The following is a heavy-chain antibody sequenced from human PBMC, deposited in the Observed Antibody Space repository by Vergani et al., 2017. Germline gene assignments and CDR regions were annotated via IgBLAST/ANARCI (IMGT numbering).Heavy chain of an antibody. CDR1: GFTFSSYS. V-gene: IGHV3-48*01. CDR2: ISSSSSTI. Sequence: EVQLVESGGGLVQPGGSLRFSCAASGFTFSSYSMNWVRQAPGKGLEWVSYISSSSSTIYYADSVKGRFTISRDNAKNSLYLQMNSLRAEDTAVYYCARAGDFWSGYAQDYWGQGTLVTVSS. CDR3: ARAGDFWSGYAQDY. J-gene: IGHJ4*02. D-gene: IGHD3-3*01.